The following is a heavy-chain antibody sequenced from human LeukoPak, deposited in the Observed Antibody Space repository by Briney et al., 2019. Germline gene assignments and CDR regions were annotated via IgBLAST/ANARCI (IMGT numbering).Heavy chain of an antibody. J-gene: IGHJ4*02. CDR2: INHNGST. CDR1: GGSFSGYY. Sequence: SETLSLTCAVYGGSFSGYYWSWIRQPPGKGLEWIGEINHNGSTNYNPSLKSRVTISVDTSKNQFSLKLSSVTAADTAVYYCARGLTRKYYYDSSGYYWRYWGQGTLVTVSS. CDR3: ARGLTRKYYYDSSGYYWRY. D-gene: IGHD3-22*01. V-gene: IGHV4-34*01.